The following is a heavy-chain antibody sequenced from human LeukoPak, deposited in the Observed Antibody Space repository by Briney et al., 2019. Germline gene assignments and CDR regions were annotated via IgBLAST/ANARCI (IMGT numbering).Heavy chain of an antibody. Sequence: GGSLRLSCAASGFTFSSYAMNWVRQAPGKGLEWVSAISGGGGSTYYADSVKGRFTISRDNSRNTLYLQMNSLRAEDTAVYYCARGDYTYSGYDFWGQGTLVTVSS. J-gene: IGHJ4*02. CDR2: ISGGGGST. CDR3: ARGDYTYSGYDF. D-gene: IGHD5-12*01. CDR1: GFTFSSYA. V-gene: IGHV3-23*01.